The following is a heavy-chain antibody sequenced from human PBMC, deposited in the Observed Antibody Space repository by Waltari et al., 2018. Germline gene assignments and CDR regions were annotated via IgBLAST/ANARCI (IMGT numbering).Heavy chain of an antibody. CDR3: ARVQGWPTIPDY. CDR1: GFTVSSDY. J-gene: IGHJ4*02. D-gene: IGHD2-15*01. CDR2: IHSGGNT. V-gene: IGHV3-53*01. Sequence: EVQLVESGGGLIQPGGSLRLSCAATGFTVSSDYMSWVRQAPGKELRWISVIHSGGNTDYSDSGKGRFTISRDNSKNTLYLQMNSLRAEDTAVYYCARVQGWPTIPDYWGQGTLVTVSS.